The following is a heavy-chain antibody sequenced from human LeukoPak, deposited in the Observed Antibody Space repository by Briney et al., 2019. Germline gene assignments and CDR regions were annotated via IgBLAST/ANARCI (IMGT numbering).Heavy chain of an antibody. J-gene: IGHJ5*02. CDR1: GYTFTGYG. Sequence: ASVKVSCKASGYTFTGYGISWVRQAPGQGLEWMGWISAYNGNTNYAQKLQGRVTMTTDTSTSTAYMELRSLRPDDTAVYYCAKVPHYDSSGYSNWFDPWGQGTLVTVSS. CDR3: AKVPHYDSSGYSNWFDP. V-gene: IGHV1-18*01. D-gene: IGHD3-22*01. CDR2: ISAYNGNT.